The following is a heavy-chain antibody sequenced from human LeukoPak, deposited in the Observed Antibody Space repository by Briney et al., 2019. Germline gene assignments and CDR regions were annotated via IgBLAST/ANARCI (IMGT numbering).Heavy chain of an antibody. CDR3: ARRMNYYDSSGSGTWFDP. V-gene: IGHV4-39*01. D-gene: IGHD3-22*01. CDR2: IYYSGDT. Sequence: PSETLSLTCTVSGGSISSSGYYWGWIRQPPGKGLEWIGSIYYSGDTYYNPSLKSRVTVSVDTSRSQFSLKLSSVTAADTAVYYCARRMNYYDSSGSGTWFDPWGQGTLVTVSS. CDR1: GGSISSSGYY. J-gene: IGHJ5*02.